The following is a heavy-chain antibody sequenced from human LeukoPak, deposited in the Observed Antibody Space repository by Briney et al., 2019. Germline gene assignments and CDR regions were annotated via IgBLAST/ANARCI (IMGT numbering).Heavy chain of an antibody. CDR3: ARVSAMVRGVHIRSDY. D-gene: IGHD3-10*01. CDR2: ISSGSSYI. CDR1: GFTFSSYS. J-gene: IGHJ4*02. Sequence: GGSLRLSCAASGFTFSSYSMNWVRQAPGKGLEWVSSISSGSSYIYYADSVKGRFTISRDNAKNSLYLQMNSLRAEDTAVYYCARVSAMVRGVHIRSDYWGQGTLVAVSS. V-gene: IGHV3-21*01.